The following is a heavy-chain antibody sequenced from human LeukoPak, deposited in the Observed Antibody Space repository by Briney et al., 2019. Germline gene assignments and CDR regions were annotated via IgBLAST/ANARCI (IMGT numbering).Heavy chain of an antibody. CDR1: GGSISSYY. CDR3: ARGISMVRGNQHFDY. D-gene: IGHD3-10*01. Sequence: PSETLSLTCTVSGGSISSYYWSWIRQPAGKGLEWIGRIYTSGSTNYNPSLKSRVTMSVGTSKNQFSLKLSSVTAADTAVYYCARGISMVRGNQHFDYWGQGTLVTVSS. CDR2: IYTSGST. J-gene: IGHJ4*02. V-gene: IGHV4-4*07.